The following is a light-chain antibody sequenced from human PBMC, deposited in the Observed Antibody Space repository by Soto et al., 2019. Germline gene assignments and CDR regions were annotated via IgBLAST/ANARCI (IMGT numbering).Light chain of an antibody. V-gene: IGLV1-47*01. CDR2: MND. Sequence: QSVLTQPPSASGNPGQRLTISCSGSTSNILRNYVYWYRQLPGTAPRLLISMNDQRPSGVPDRLSGSKSGTSASLAISGLRSEDEADYYCASWDDSLSGYVFGTGTKV. CDR1: TSNILRNY. CDR3: ASWDDSLSGYV. J-gene: IGLJ1*01.